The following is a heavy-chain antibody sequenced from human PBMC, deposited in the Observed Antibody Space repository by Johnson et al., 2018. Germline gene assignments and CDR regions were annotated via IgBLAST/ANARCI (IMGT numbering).Heavy chain of an antibody. D-gene: IGHD2/OR15-2a*01. CDR3: AKDPPLVIGEDAFDV. CDR1: GFTFPRYA. V-gene: IGHV3-23*04. Sequence: VQLVESGGGLVQPGGSLRLSCAASGFTFPRYAMTWVRQAPGKGLEWVSSISSSGGSTYYADSVKGRFTISRDNSKHTLSLQMISLRAEDPARYYCAKDPPLVIGEDAFDVWGQWTMVTVSS. CDR2: ISSSGGST. J-gene: IGHJ3*01.